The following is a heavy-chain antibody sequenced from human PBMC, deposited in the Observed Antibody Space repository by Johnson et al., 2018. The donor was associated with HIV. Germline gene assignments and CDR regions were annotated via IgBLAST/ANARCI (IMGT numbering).Heavy chain of an antibody. CDR1: GFNVSSNY. CDR3: ARYIILYWKAFDI. CDR2: ISASGGSP. Sequence: QVQLVESGGGVVQPGMSLRLSCATSGFNVSSNYMSWVRQAPGKGLEWVSGISASGGSPYYAASAQGPFTIPRDNAKNSLYLQMNSLRAEDTAVYYCARYIILYWKAFDIWGQGTMVTVSS. V-gene: IGHV3-11*04. J-gene: IGHJ3*02. D-gene: IGHD1-1*01.